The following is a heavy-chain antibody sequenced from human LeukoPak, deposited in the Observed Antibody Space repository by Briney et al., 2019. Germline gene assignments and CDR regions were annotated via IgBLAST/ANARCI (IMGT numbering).Heavy chain of an antibody. J-gene: IGHJ4*02. V-gene: IGHV3-23*01. D-gene: IGHD3-16*01. CDR3: AKDYAVGSIDC. CDR2: ISRSGEST. Sequence: GGTLRLSFAASGFTFSGFAMSWILQAPGKGLEWGSSISRSGESTFYADSVRGRFTISRDNSKNTVSLQTVSLRAEDTALYYCAKDYAVGSIDCWGQGTLVTVSS. CDR1: GFTFSGFA.